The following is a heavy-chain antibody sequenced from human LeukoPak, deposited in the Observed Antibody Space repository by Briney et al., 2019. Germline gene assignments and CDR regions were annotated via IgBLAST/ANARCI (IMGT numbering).Heavy chain of an antibody. Sequence: GASVKVSCKASGYTFTSYGISWVRQAPGQGLEWMGWISAYNGNTNYAQKLQGRVTMTTDTSTSTAYMELRSLRSDDTAVYYCARDSRGYSYGYLFDYWGQGTLVTVSS. CDR2: ISAYNGNT. J-gene: IGHJ4*02. CDR1: GYTFTSYG. D-gene: IGHD5-18*01. V-gene: IGHV1-18*01. CDR3: ARDSRGYSYGYLFDY.